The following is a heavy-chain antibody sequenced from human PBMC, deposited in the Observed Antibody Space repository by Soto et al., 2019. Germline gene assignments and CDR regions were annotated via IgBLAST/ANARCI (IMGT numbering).Heavy chain of an antibody. J-gene: IGHJ4*01. D-gene: IGHD1-26*01. Sequence: GGSPGLSCAASGFPFNNSWINWVRQVPGKGLEWVGRVKSKADGGSGDYAAPVKGRFVVSRDDSKDIVYLQMNSLKIEDTGVYYCTTDSRTTLPEIRFDYWGHGTQVTVSS. CDR1: GFPFNNSW. V-gene: IGHV3-15*07. CDR2: VKSKADGGSG. CDR3: TTDSRTTLPEIRFDY.